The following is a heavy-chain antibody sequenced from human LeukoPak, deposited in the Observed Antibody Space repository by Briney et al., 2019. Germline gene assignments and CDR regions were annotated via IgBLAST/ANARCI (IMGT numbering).Heavy chain of an antibody. CDR1: GGTFSKYG. J-gene: IGHJ4*02. D-gene: IGHD5-12*01. CDR2: ISAYNGNT. Sequence: GASVKVSCKASGGTFSKYGINWVRQAPGQGLEWMGWISAYNGNTNYAQKLQGRVTMTTDTSTSTAYMELRSLRSDDTAVYYCARGFKSGGYDWGYWGQGTLVTVSS. CDR3: ARGFKSGGYDWGY. V-gene: IGHV1-18*01.